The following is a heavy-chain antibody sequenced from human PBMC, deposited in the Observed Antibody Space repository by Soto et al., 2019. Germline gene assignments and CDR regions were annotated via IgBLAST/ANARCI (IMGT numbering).Heavy chain of an antibody. CDR2: ISGSGGST. Sequence: EVQLLESGGGLVQPGGSLRLSCAASGFTFSSYAMSWVRQAPGKGLEWVSVISGSGGSTYYADSVKGRFTISRDNSKNTLYLQMNSLRAEDTAVYYCAKDRSATPGWYHWFDPWGQGTLVTVSS. CDR3: AKDRSATPGWYHWFDP. V-gene: IGHV3-23*01. J-gene: IGHJ5*02. CDR1: GFTFSSYA. D-gene: IGHD6-19*01.